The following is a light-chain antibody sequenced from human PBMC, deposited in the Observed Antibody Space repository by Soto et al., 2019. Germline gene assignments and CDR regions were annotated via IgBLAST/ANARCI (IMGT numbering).Light chain of an antibody. Sequence: QSALTQPPSVSGSPGQSVTISCTGTSTDFVSYNRVSWYQQPPDTAPKLMIYEASNRPSGVPDRFSGSKSGNTASPTISGLQAADEADYYCSLYTSENTYVFGTGTKVTVL. CDR2: EAS. J-gene: IGLJ1*01. V-gene: IGLV2-18*01. CDR1: STDFVSYNR. CDR3: SLYTSENTYV.